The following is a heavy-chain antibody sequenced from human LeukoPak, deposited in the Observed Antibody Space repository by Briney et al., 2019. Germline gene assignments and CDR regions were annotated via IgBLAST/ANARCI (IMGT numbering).Heavy chain of an antibody. CDR2: IKQDGSEK. J-gene: IGHJ4*02. D-gene: IGHD6-13*01. CDR3: ARDSAGNDY. Sequence: GGSLRLSCAASGFTFKDYWMSWVRQAPGKGLEWVANIKQDGSEKYYVDSVKGRFTISRDNAKNSLYLQMNSLRAEDTAMYYCARDSAGNDYWGQGTLVTVSS. V-gene: IGHV3-7*01. CDR1: GFTFKDYW.